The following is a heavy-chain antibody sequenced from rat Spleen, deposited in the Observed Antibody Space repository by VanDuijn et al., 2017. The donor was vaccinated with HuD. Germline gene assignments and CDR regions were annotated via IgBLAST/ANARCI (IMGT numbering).Heavy chain of an antibody. Sequence: QVQLKESGPGLVQPSRNLSLTCTVSGFSISSHGVIWVRQPPGKGLEWIAAISTGGNTYYNSALKSRLSISRDTSKSQVYLKMNSLQTEDAAIYFCTRTYGGYTSHWFAYWGQGTLVTVSS. CDR3: TRTYGGYTSHWFAY. V-gene: IGHV2S8*01. CDR1: GFSISSHG. D-gene: IGHD1-11*01. J-gene: IGHJ3*01. CDR2: ISTGGNT.